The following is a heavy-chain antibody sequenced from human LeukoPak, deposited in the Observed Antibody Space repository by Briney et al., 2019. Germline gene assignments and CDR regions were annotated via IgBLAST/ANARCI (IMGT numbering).Heavy chain of an antibody. CDR2: IRSKAYGGTT. Sequence: GFLRLSCTASGFTFGDYAMSWVRQAPGKGLEWVGFIRSKAYGGTTEYAASVKGRFTISRDDSKSIAYLQMNSLKTEDTAVYYCTREASYGYNVFDYWGQGTLVTASS. V-gene: IGHV3-49*04. CDR1: GFTFGDYA. J-gene: IGHJ4*02. CDR3: TREASYGYNVFDY. D-gene: IGHD5-24*01.